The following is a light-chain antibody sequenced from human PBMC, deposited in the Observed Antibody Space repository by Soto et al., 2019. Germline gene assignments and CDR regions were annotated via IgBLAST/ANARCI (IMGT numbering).Light chain of an antibody. Sequence: EVVLTQSPGTLSLPPGERATLSCRASQSISSYLAWYQQKPGQAPRLLIYDASSRATGIPDRFSGSGSGTDFTLTISRLEPEDFAVYYCQQYGSSPPWTFGQGTKVDIK. CDR1: QSISSY. CDR2: DAS. V-gene: IGKV3-20*01. CDR3: QQYGSSPPWT. J-gene: IGKJ1*01.